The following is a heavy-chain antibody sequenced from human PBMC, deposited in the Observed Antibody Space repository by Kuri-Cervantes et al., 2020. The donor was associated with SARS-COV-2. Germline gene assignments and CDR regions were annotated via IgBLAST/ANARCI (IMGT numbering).Heavy chain of an antibody. D-gene: IGHD1-26*01. CDR2: IYYSGST. CDR1: GGSISSYY. CDR3: ASVGPGSVH. V-gene: IGHV4-59*01. J-gene: IGHJ4*02. Sequence: SETLSLTCTVSGGSISSYYWSWIRQPPGKGLEWIGYIYYSGSTNYNPSLKSRVTISVDTSKNQFSLKLSSVTAADTAVYYCASVGPGSVHWGPGTLVHVSS.